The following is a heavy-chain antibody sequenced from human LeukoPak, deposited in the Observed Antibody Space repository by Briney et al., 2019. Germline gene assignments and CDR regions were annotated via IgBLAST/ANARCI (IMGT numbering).Heavy chain of an antibody. CDR2: RYVGGRD. D-gene: IGHD3-10*01. J-gene: IGHJ5*02. CDR1: GGSISTDS. V-gene: IGHV4-59*01. Sequence: PSETLSLTCTVSGGSISTDSWSWIRHPPGKGLEWIGSRYVGGRDLYNPSLKSRVTISVDTSKNQFSLKLSSVTAADTAVYYCASSSMAYGSGNWFDPWGQGTLVTVSS. CDR3: ASSSMAYGSGNWFDP.